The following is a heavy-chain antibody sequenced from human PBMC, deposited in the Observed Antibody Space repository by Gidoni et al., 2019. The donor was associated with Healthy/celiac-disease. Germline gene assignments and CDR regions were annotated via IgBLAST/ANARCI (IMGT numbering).Heavy chain of an antibody. CDR1: GGSFSGYY. J-gene: IGHJ5*02. Sequence: QVQLQQWGAGLLKPSETLSLTCAVYGGSFSGYYWSWIRQPPGKGLEWIGEINHSGSTNYNPSLKSRVTISVDTSKNQFSLKLSSVTAADTAVYYCARGPRFPYFWSGYSWFDPWGQGTLVTVSS. CDR2: INHSGST. V-gene: IGHV4-34*01. CDR3: ARGPRFPYFWSGYSWFDP. D-gene: IGHD3-3*01.